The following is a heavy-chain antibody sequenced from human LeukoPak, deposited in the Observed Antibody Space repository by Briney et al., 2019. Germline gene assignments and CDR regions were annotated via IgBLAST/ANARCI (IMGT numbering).Heavy chain of an antibody. CDR2: ISGRGDST. CDR3: AKGCGGNCRSDDY. D-gene: IGHD2-21*02. J-gene: IGHJ4*02. CDR1: GFTFSIYG. Sequence: GGSLRLSCAASGFTFSIYGMSWVRQAPGKGLEWVSTISGRGDSTYYADSVKGRFTISRDNSKHTLYLQMNSLRAEDTAVYYCAKGCGGNCRSDDYWGQGTLVVVSS. V-gene: IGHV3-23*01.